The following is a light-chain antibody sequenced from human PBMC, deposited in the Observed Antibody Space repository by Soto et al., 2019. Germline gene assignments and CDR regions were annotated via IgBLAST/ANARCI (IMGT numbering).Light chain of an antibody. CDR1: PSVTNY. J-gene: IGKJ5*01. CDR2: GAF. CDR3: RQRNIWPPVT. Sequence: ETVLTQSPATLSLTPGERATLSCRASPSVTNYLAWYQQKPGQAPRPLIYGAFNRATGIPARFSGSGSGTDFTLTISSLEPEDFAVYYCRQRNIWPPVTFGQGTRLEIK. V-gene: IGKV3-11*01.